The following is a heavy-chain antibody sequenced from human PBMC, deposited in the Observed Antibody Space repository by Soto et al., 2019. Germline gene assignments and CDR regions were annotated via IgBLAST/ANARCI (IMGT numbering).Heavy chain of an antibody. CDR1: GYSFTIYW. J-gene: IGHJ4*02. D-gene: IGHD6-13*01. Sequence: PGEALKSAGKGSGYSFTIYWISWGHQMAWKGLEWMGIIYPGDSDTRYSPSFQGQITISVDKSISTAYLQWSSLKASDTAMYYCARIWEMATVAACDYWGQRPLVTVSS. V-gene: IGHV5-51*07. CDR3: ARIWEMATVAACDY. CDR2: IYPGDSDT.